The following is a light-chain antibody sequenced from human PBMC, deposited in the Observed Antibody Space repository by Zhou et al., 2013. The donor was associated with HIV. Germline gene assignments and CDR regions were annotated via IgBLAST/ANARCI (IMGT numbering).Light chain of an antibody. V-gene: IGKV3-20*01. J-gene: IGKJ1*01. Sequence: EIVLTQSPDTLSLSPGERAILSCRASQSVSNYLAWYRQKPGQAPRLLIYSASSRATGIPDRFSGSGSGTDFTLTISRLEPEDFAVYHCQQYGSSPRTFGQGTKVEIK. CDR2: SAS. CDR3: QQYGSSPRT. CDR1: QSVSNY.